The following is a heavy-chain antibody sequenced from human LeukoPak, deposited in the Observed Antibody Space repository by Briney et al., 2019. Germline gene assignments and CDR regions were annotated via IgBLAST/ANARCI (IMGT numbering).Heavy chain of an antibody. Sequence: ASVKVSCKASGYTFTGYGISWVRQAPGQGLEWMGWISAYNGNTNYAQKLQGRVTMTTDTSTSTAYMELRSLRSDDTAVYYCARGPLPWYDFWSGYYTNWFDPWGQGTLVTVSS. V-gene: IGHV1-18*01. CDR3: ARGPLPWYDFWSGYYTNWFDP. CDR2: ISAYNGNT. J-gene: IGHJ5*02. CDR1: GYTFTGYG. D-gene: IGHD3-3*01.